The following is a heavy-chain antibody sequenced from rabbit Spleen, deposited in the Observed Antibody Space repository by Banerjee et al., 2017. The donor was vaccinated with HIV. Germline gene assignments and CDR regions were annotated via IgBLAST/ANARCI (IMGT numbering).Heavy chain of an antibody. CDR3: ARGSATMTLVITGFYLSL. CDR2: IYGGGSGST. V-gene: IGHV1S45*01. CDR1: GFSFNNNYY. D-gene: IGHD2-1*01. J-gene: IGHJ4*01. Sequence: QQQLVESGGGLVQPEGSLTLTCTASGFSFNNNYYMCWVRQAPGKGPEWIACIYGGGSGSTAYASWAKGRFTVSKTSSTTVTLQMPSLTAADTAAYFCARGSATMTLVITGFYLSLWGPGTLVTVS.